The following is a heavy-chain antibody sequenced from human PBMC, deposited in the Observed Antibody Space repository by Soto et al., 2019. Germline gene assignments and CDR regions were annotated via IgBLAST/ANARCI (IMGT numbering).Heavy chain of an antibody. CDR3: ARDRGSSWYYFDY. CDR2: ISYDGSNK. D-gene: IGHD6-13*01. J-gene: IGHJ4*02. CDR1: GFTFSSYA. Sequence: QVQLVESGGGVVQPGRSLRLSCAASGFTFSSYALHWVRHAPGKGLEWVAVISYDGSNKYYADSVKGRFTISRDNSKNTLYLQMNSLRAEDTAVYYCARDRGSSWYYFDYWGQGTLVTVSS. V-gene: IGHV3-30-3*01.